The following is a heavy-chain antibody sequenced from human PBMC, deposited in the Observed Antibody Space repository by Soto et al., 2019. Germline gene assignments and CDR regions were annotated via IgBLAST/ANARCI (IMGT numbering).Heavy chain of an antibody. Sequence: SETLSLTCTVSGGSISTYYWSWIRQPPGKGLEWIGYIYYSGSTNYNPSLKSRVTISVDTSKNQFSLKLSSVTAADTAVYYCARGGWRHIDYWGQGTLVTVSS. CDR1: GGSISTYY. D-gene: IGHD3-3*01. V-gene: IGHV4-59*08. J-gene: IGHJ4*02. CDR3: ARGGWRHIDY. CDR2: IYYSGST.